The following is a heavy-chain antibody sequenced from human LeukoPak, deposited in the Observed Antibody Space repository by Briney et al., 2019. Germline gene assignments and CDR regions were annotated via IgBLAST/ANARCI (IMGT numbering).Heavy chain of an antibody. CDR2: ISAYNGNT. J-gene: IGHJ5*02. D-gene: IGHD3-10*01. V-gene: IGHV1-18*01. Sequence: ASVKVSCKASGYTFTIYGISWVRQAPGQALEWMGWISAYNGNTNYAQKLQGRVTMTTDTSTSTAYMELRSLRSDDTAVYYCARTRRITMVRGVIRNWFDPWGQGTLVTVSS. CDR1: GYTFTIYG. CDR3: ARTRRITMVRGVIRNWFDP.